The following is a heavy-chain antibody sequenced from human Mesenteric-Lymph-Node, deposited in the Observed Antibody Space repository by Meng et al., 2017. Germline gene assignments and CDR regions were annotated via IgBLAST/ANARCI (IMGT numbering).Heavy chain of an antibody. Sequence: QVRVGAFGAGVQEPGASVKVSCKASGYTFTSYGISWVRQAPGKGLEWMGWISAYNGNTNYAQELQGRVTMTTDTSTSTAYMELRSLRFDDTAVYYCARFYCSSASCPHVLFDYWGQGTLVTVSS. V-gene: IGHV1-18*01. CDR3: ARFYCSSASCPHVLFDY. J-gene: IGHJ4*02. CDR2: ISAYNGNT. CDR1: GYTFTSYG. D-gene: IGHD2-2*01.